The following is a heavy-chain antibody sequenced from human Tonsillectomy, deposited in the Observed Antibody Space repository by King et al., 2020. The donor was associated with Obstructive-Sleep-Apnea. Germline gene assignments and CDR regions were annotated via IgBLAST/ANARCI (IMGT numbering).Heavy chain of an antibody. D-gene: IGHD5-18*01. CDR3: AKEKEPRGYSFGSDY. Sequence: VQLVESGGGVVQPGRSLRLSCAASGFIFSDYGMHWVRQAPGKGLEWVAVISYDGKNIYYVDSVKGRFTISRDNSKNTLYLQMDSLRAEDAALYYCAKEKEPRGYSFGSDYWGQGTLVTV. CDR2: ISYDGKNI. J-gene: IGHJ4*02. V-gene: IGHV3-30*18. CDR1: GFIFSDYG.